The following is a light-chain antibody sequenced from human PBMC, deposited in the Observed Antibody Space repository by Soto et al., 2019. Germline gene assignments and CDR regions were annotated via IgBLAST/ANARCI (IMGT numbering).Light chain of an antibody. CDR3: QQYNSYPIT. V-gene: IGKV3D-15*01. J-gene: IGKJ5*01. CDR1: QSVSSN. Sequence: EIVMTQSPATLSVSPGERATLSCRASQSVSSNLAWYQQKPGQAPRLLIYGASNRATGIPARFSGSGSGTEFTLTISSLQPDDFATYYCQQYNSYPITFGQGTRLEIK. CDR2: GAS.